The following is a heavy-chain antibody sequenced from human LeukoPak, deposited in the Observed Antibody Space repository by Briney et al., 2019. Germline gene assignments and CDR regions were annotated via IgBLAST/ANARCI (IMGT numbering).Heavy chain of an antibody. V-gene: IGHV3-23*01. Sequence: GGTLRLSCAVSGFTFSSYDMSWVRQAPGKGLEWVSGISGSGVSTYYADSVKGRFTISRDNSKNTLYLQMNSLRAEDTAVYYCAKAGYGSSRYALLNYFDYWGQGTLVTVSS. CDR3: AKAGYGSSRYALLNYFDY. J-gene: IGHJ4*02. D-gene: IGHD6-13*01. CDR2: ISGSGVST. CDR1: GFTFSSYD.